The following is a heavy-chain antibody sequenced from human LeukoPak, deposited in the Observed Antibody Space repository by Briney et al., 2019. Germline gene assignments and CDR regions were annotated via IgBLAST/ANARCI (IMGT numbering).Heavy chain of an antibody. CDR2: INSDGSST. CDR1: GFTFSDYW. V-gene: IGHV3-74*01. J-gene: IGHJ4*02. CDR3: ARDGGYRNTYYFDY. Sequence: GGSLRLSCAASGFTFSDYWMHWVRQAPGKGLVWVSRINSDGSSTTYADSVKGRFTISRDNAKNSLYLQMNSLRAEDTAVYYCARDGGYRNTYYFDYWGQGTLVTVSS. D-gene: IGHD5-18*01.